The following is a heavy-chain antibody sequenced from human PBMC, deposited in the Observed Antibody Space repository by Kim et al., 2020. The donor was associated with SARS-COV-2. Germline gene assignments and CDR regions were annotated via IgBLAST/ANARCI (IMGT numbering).Heavy chain of an antibody. Sequence: GGSLRLSCAASGFTFSSYAMHWVRQAPGKGLEWVAVIWYDGSNKYYADSVKGRFTISRDNSKNTLYLQMNSLKAEDTAVYYCARDRTELWFVAGAHDAFVIWGQGTMVTVSS. D-gene: IGHD3-10*01. J-gene: IGHJ3*02. CDR3: ARDRTELWFVAGAHDAFVI. CDR2: IWYDGSNK. CDR1: GFTFSSYA. V-gene: IGHV3-33*01.